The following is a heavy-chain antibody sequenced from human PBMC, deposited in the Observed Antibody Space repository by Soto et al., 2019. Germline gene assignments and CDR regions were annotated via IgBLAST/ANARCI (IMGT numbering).Heavy chain of an antibody. D-gene: IGHD2-15*01. CDR3: ARVSGGSPYYYAMDV. J-gene: IGHJ6*02. Sequence: VTLKESDPVLVKPTETLTLTCTVSGFSLDNNKMGVSWIRQPPGKALEWLANIFSDDEKSYSTFLKRRLTISQDTSKSQVVLKVTNLDPVDTATYYCARVSGGSPYYYAMDVWGQGTTVTVSS. CDR2: IFSDDEK. V-gene: IGHV2-26*01. CDR1: GFSLDNNKMG.